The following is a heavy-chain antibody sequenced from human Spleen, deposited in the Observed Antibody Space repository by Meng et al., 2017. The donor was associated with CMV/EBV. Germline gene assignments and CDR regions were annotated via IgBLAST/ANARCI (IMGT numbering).Heavy chain of an antibody. D-gene: IGHD2-2*01. CDR1: GFTFSSYA. J-gene: IGHJ4*02. Sequence: GESLKISCAASGFTFSSYAMHWVRQAPGKGLEWVAVISYDGSNKYYADSVKGRFTISRDNSKNTLYLQMNSLRAEDTAVYYCARVGGTSCADYWGQGTLVTAPQ. V-gene: IGHV3-30*04. CDR3: ARVGGTSCADY. CDR2: ISYDGSNK.